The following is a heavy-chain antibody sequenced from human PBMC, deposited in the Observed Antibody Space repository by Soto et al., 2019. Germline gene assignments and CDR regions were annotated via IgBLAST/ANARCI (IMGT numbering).Heavy chain of an antibody. Sequence: LSLTCTVSGGSINTFYRSWVRQPAGKGLEWIGRIFSSGSTSFNPSLESRVAMSVDTSKNHFSLNLSSVTAADMAVYYCAREGSYSAYNFAHGIQLWSFDFWGQGALVTVSS. CDR3: AREGSYSAYNFAHGIQLWSFDF. J-gene: IGHJ4*02. CDR1: GGSINTFY. CDR2: IFSSGST. V-gene: IGHV4-4*07. D-gene: IGHD5-12*01.